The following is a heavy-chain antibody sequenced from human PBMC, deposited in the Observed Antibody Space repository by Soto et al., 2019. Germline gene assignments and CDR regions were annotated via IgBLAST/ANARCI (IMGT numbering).Heavy chain of an antibody. Sequence: EVQLLESGGGLVQPGGSLRLSCAASGFTFSSYAMSWVRQAPGKGLEWVSAISGSGGSTYYADSVKGRFTISRDNSKNTLYLQMNSLRAEDTAVFYCAKDGGYSSSLYYFDYWGQGTLVTVSS. V-gene: IGHV3-23*01. D-gene: IGHD6-13*01. CDR2: ISGSGGST. J-gene: IGHJ4*02. CDR3: AKDGGYSSSLYYFDY. CDR1: GFTFSSYA.